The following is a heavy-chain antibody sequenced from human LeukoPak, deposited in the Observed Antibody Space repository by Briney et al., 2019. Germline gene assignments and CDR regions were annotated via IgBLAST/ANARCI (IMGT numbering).Heavy chain of an antibody. Sequence: PSETPSLTCTVSGASIWSYYWTWIRQPPGKGLEWIGYIYYNGDTNYNPSLKSRVTMFVDTSKNQFSLEVTSVTTADTAVYFCVGAPNTYYFDYWGQGAPVAVSS. CDR3: VGAPNTYYFDY. D-gene: IGHD2/OR15-2a*01. V-gene: IGHV4-59*01. CDR1: GASIWSYY. J-gene: IGHJ4*02. CDR2: IYYNGDT.